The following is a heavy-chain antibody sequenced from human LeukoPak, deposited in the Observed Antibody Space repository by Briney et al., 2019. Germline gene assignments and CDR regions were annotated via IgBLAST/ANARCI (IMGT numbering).Heavy chain of an antibody. CDR3: ARGDDIVVVPAASSGMDV. J-gene: IGHJ6*02. V-gene: IGHV1-69*05. D-gene: IGHD2-2*01. Sequence: SVKVSCKASGGTFSSYAISWVRQAPGQGLEWMGGIIPIFGTANYAQKFQGRVTMTRNTSISTAYMELSSLRSEDTAVYYCARGDDIVVVPAASSGMDVWGQGTTVTVSS. CDR1: GGTFSSYA. CDR2: IIPIFGTA.